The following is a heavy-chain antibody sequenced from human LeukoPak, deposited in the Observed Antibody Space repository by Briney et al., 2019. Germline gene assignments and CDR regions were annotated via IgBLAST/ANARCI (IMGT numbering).Heavy chain of an antibody. D-gene: IGHD2-2*02. CDR1: GFTFSSYA. CDR2: ISGSGGST. CDR3: ARDNTYMFDY. V-gene: IGHV3-23*01. J-gene: IGHJ4*02. Sequence: GSLRLSCAASGFTFSSYAMSWVRQAPGKGLEWVSAISGSGGSTYYADSVKGRFTISRDNAKSTLYLEMNRLRAEDTAVYYCARDNTYMFDYWGQGTQVTVSS.